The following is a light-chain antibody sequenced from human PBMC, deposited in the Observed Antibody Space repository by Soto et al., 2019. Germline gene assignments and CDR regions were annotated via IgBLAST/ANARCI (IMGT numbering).Light chain of an antibody. CDR1: QDIDIY. Sequence: ATQLTPSPSSLSASVGDRVTITCRASQDIDIYLSWYQQKPGKVPKLLIYDESTLQSGVPSRFSGSGSGTDFTLTISSLQPEDFATYYCQQFNNYPLTFGGGTKVDIK. V-gene: IGKV1D-13*01. CDR3: QQFNNYPLT. CDR2: DES. J-gene: IGKJ4*01.